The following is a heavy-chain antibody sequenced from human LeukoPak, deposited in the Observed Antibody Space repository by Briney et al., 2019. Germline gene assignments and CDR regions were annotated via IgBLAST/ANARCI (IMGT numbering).Heavy chain of an antibody. D-gene: IGHD5-24*01. V-gene: IGHV3-21*01. Sequence: PGGSLRLSCAASGFTFSSYSMNWVRQAPGKGLEWVSSISSSSSYIYYADSVKGRFTISRDNAKNSLYLQMNSLRAEDTAVYYCARLQGLQFGVGVDYYYYGMDVWGQGITVTVSS. CDR1: GFTFSSYS. CDR3: ARLQGLQFGVGVDYYYYGMDV. J-gene: IGHJ6*02. CDR2: ISSSSSYI.